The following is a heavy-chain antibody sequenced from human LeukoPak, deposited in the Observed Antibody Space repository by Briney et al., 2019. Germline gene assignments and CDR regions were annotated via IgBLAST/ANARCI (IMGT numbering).Heavy chain of an antibody. Sequence: GGSLRLSCAASGFAFSSYTMGWVRQAPGKGLEWVSSITGSSDSTYYADSVKGRFTISRDNSKNTVYLQVNSLRAEDTAVYFCAKKTSYCGGDCYPYYFDYWGQGTLVTVSS. CDR1: GFAFSSYT. CDR3: AKKTSYCGGDCYPYYFDY. CDR2: ITGSSDST. J-gene: IGHJ4*02. V-gene: IGHV3-23*01. D-gene: IGHD2-21*02.